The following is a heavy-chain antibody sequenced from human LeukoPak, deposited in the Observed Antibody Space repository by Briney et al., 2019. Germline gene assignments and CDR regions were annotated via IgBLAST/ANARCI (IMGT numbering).Heavy chain of an antibody. CDR2: LDPADGET. Sequence: ASVTVSCKVSGYTLTDLSTHWVRQAPGKGLEWMGGLDPADGETIYAQKFQGRVTMTEDTSTDTAYMELNSLRSEDTAVYYCATHRTTVITGLVYWGQGTLVSVSS. D-gene: IGHD4-17*01. CDR3: ATHRTTVITGLVY. CDR1: GYTLTDLS. J-gene: IGHJ4*02. V-gene: IGHV1-24*01.